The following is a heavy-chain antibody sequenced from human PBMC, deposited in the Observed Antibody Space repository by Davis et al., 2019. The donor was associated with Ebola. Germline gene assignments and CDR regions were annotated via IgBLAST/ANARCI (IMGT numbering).Heavy chain of an antibody. CDR1: GGSFSGYY. V-gene: IGHV4-34*01. J-gene: IGHJ4*02. D-gene: IGHD1-26*01. Sequence: GSLRLSCAVYGGSFSGYYWSWIRQPPGKGLEWIGEINHSGSTNYNPSLKSRVTISVDTSKNQFSLKLSSETAADTAVYYCARPAVGATDAIDYWGQGTLVTVSS. CDR2: INHSGST. CDR3: ARPAVGATDAIDY.